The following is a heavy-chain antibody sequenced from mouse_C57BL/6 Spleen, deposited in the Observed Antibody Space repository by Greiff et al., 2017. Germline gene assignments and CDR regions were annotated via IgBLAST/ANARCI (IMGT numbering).Heavy chain of an antibody. J-gene: IGHJ2*01. CDR3: ARFRSFYYYGSSLDY. Sequence: EVKLVESGGGLVQPGGSLSLSCAASGFTFTDYYMSWVRQPPGKALEWLGFIRNKANGYTTEYSASVKDRITISRDNSPSIIYLQMDALKAKDSATYYCARFRSFYYYGSSLDYWGQGTTLTVSS. D-gene: IGHD1-1*01. V-gene: IGHV7-3*01. CDR1: GFTFTDYY. CDR2: IRNKANGYTT.